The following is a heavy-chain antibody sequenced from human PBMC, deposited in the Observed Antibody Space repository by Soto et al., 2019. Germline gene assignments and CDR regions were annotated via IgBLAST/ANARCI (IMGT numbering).Heavy chain of an antibody. D-gene: IGHD3-10*01. CDR3: AREGILLWFGESSFDP. Sequence: SETLSLTCAVSGGSISSSNWWSWVRQPPGKGLEWIGEIYHSGSTYYNPSLKSRVTISVDTSKNQFSLKLSSVTAADTAVYYCAREGILLWFGESSFDPWGQGTLVTVSS. J-gene: IGHJ5*02. V-gene: IGHV4-4*02. CDR1: GGSISSSNW. CDR2: IYHSGST.